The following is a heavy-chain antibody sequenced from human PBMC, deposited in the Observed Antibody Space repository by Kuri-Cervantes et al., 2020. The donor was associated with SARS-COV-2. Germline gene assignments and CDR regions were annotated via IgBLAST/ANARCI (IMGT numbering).Heavy chain of an antibody. V-gene: IGHV3-53*04. Sequence: ETLSLTCAASGFTVSSNYMSWVRQAPGKGLEWVSAISGSGGSTYYADSVKGRFTISRHNSKNTLYLQMNSLRAEDTAVYYCARGRGDGLNWGQGTLVTVSS. J-gene: IGHJ4*02. D-gene: IGHD3-9*01. CDR2: ISGSGGST. CDR1: GFTVSSNY. CDR3: ARGRGDGLN.